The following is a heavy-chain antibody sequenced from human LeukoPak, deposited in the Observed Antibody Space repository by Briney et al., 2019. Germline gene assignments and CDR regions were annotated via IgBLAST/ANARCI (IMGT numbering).Heavy chain of an antibody. D-gene: IGHD3-16*01. V-gene: IGHV4-59*01. CDR3: ARLWGDYFDY. J-gene: IGHJ4*02. Sequence: SETLSLTCTVSGGSISSYYWSWIRQPPGKGLEWIGYIYYSGSTNYNPSLKSRVTISVDTSKNQFSLELSSVTAADTAVYYCARLWGDYFDYWGQGTLVTVSS. CDR2: IYYSGST. CDR1: GGSISSYY.